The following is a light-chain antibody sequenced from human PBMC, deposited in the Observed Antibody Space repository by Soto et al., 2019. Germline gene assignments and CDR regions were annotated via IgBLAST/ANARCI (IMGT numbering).Light chain of an antibody. CDR1: QDISNY. Sequence: DIQLTQSPSSLSASVGDRVTITCQASQDISNYLHWYQQTPGKAPKLLIYGASNLEAGVPSRFSGSGSGTDFTFTISSLQPEDIATYYCQQYENLLFTFRPGTKVEIK. CDR3: QQYENLLFT. V-gene: IGKV1-33*01. J-gene: IGKJ3*01. CDR2: GAS.